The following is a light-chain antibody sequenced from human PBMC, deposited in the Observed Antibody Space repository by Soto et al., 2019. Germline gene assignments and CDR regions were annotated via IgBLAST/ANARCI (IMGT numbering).Light chain of an antibody. CDR3: HQYNFWPT. J-gene: IGKJ1*01. CDR2: GTS. V-gene: IGKV3-15*01. CDR1: QSVTYD. Sequence: EIVLTQSPDTLSLSPGERATLSCRASQSVTYDQLAWYRQTPGQAPRLLIYGTSTRATGIPARFSGSGSGTEFTLTISSLQSEDFAVYYCHQYNFWPTFGQGTKVDIK.